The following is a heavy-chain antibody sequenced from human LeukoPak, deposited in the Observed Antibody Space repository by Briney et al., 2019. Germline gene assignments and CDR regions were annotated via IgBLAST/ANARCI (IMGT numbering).Heavy chain of an antibody. D-gene: IGHD6-25*01. V-gene: IGHV3-53*01. CDR3: GRDLIGTAASWDC. CDR2: ISSGGST. Sequence: GGSLRLSCVASGFTVNNNYMNWVRQGPGKGLEWVSVISSGGSTYYADSVTGRFTISRDNSKNTLYLQMNSLRVEDTAVYYCGRDLIGTAASWDCWGQGTRVTVSS. CDR1: GFTVNNNY. J-gene: IGHJ4*02.